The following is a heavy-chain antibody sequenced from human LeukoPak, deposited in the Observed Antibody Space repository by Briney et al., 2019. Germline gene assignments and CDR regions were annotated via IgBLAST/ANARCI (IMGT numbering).Heavy chain of an antibody. CDR2: IYSGGSA. V-gene: IGHV3-53*01. J-gene: IGHJ3*02. Sequence: GGSLRLSCAASGFTVSSNYMSWVRQAPGKGLEWVSVIYSGGSAYYADSVKGRFTLSRDNSKNTLYLQMNSLRAEDTAVYYCAKGSTMIIVISPGAFDIWGQGTMVTVSS. D-gene: IGHD3-22*01. CDR1: GFTVSSNY. CDR3: AKGSTMIIVISPGAFDI.